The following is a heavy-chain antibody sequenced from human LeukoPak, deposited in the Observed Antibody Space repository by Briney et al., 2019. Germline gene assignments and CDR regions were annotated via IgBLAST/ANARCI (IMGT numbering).Heavy chain of an antibody. CDR2: ISSSGSLI. Sequence: PGGSLRLSCAASGFTFSSYSMSWVRQAPGKGLEWISSISSSGSLIYYADSLKGRFTVSRDNAKNSLYVQMNSLRAEDTAVYYCAKIGVSGQWYFDLWGRGTLVTVSS. V-gene: IGHV3-21*01. CDR1: GFTFSSYS. CDR3: AKIGVSGQWYFDL. D-gene: IGHD5/OR15-5a*01. J-gene: IGHJ2*01.